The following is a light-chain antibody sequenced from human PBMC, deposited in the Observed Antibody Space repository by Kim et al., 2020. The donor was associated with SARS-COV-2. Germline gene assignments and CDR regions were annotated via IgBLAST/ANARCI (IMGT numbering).Light chain of an antibody. J-gene: IGLJ2*01. CDR3: QAWDSSTVV. Sequence: SYELTQPPSVSVSPGQTASITCSGDKLGDKYACWYQQKPGQSPVLVIYQDSKRPSGIPERFSGSNSGNTATLTISGTQAMDEAYYYCQAWDSSTVVLGGG. V-gene: IGLV3-1*01. CDR1: KLGDKY. CDR2: QDS.